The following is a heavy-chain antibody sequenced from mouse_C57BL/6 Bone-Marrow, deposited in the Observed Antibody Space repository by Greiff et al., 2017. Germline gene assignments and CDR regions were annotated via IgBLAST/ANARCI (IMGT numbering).Heavy chain of an antibody. J-gene: IGHJ3*01. V-gene: IGHV1-19*01. CDR1: GYTFTDYY. Sequence: VQLQQSGPVLVKPGASVKMSCKASGYTFTDYYMNWVKQSHGKSLEWIGVINPYNGGTSYNQKFKGKATLTVDKSSSTAYMELNSLTSEDSAVYYCARSYYSNRFAYWGQGTLVTVSA. D-gene: IGHD2-5*01. CDR3: ARSYYSNRFAY. CDR2: INPYNGGT.